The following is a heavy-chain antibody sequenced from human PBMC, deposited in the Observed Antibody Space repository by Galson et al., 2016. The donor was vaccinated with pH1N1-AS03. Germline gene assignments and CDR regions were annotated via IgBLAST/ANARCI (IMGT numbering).Heavy chain of an antibody. V-gene: IGHV3-7*03. CDR2: IKKDGSER. Sequence: SLRLSCAASGFTFSDEWMTWVRQAPGKGPEWVGVIKKDGSERYYAGSVKGRFTISRDNAKNSLFLQMNTLRVEDTAVYYCAGRGCFLSRSWGRGTLVTVSS. J-gene: IGHJ5*02. CDR1: GFTFSDEW. CDR3: AGRGCFLSRS.